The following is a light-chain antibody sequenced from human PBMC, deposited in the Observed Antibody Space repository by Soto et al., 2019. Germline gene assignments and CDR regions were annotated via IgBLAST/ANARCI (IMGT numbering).Light chain of an antibody. CDR1: TSDFGAYNY. J-gene: IGLJ1*01. CDR3: SSFAGTNSVV. CDR2: EVT. V-gene: IGLV2-8*01. Sequence: QSALTQPPSASGSPGQSVTISCTGTTSDFGAYNYVSWYQQRPGKAPKLIIYEVTRRPSGVSDRIFGSKSDTTASLTVSGLQAEDEAGYYCSSFAGTNSVVFGTGTKVTVL.